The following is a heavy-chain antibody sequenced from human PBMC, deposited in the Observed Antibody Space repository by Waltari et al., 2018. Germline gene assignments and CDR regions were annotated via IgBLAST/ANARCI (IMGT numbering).Heavy chain of an antibody. CDR1: GGSISSGGYY. J-gene: IGHJ5*02. CDR2: IYYSGST. D-gene: IGHD3-10*01. CDR3: ALYGSGSYNWFDP. Sequence: QVQLQESGPGLVKPSQTLSLTCTVSGGSISSGGYYWSCIRQHPGKGLEWIGYIYYSGSTYYNPSLKSRVTISVDTSKNQFSLKLSSVTAADTAVYYCALYGSGSYNWFDPWGQGTLVTVSS. V-gene: IGHV4-31*03.